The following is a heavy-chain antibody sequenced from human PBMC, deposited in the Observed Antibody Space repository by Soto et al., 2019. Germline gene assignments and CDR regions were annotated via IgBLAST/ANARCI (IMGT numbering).Heavy chain of an antibody. CDR3: ARDLEYYYGSGSTGAFDI. Sequence: EVQLVESGGGLVKPGGSLRLSCAASGFTFSSYSMNWVRQAPGKGLEWVSSISSSSSYIYYADSVKGRFTISRDNAKNSLYLKMNSLRAEDTAVYYCARDLEYYYGSGSTGAFDIWGQGTMVTVSS. J-gene: IGHJ3*02. CDR1: GFTFSSYS. CDR2: ISSSSSYI. V-gene: IGHV3-21*01. D-gene: IGHD3-10*01.